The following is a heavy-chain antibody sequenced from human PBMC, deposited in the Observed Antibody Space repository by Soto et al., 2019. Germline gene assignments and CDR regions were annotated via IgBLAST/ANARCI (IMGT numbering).Heavy chain of an antibody. J-gene: IGHJ4*02. Sequence: SETLSLTCSVFGDSIRSAHYFWGWVRQSPGKGLESIGSIYHSGATFYDPYLESRVAFSLDTSKNQFSLRLTSVTAADTAVYFCARVRTESAELDYLGQGTLVTISS. V-gene: IGHV4-39*07. D-gene: IGHD3-10*01. CDR3: ARVRTESAELDY. CDR1: GDSIRSAHYF. CDR2: IYHSGAT.